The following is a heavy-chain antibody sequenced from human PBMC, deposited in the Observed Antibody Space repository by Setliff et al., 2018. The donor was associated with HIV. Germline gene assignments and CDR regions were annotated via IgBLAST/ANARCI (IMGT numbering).Heavy chain of an antibody. CDR3: ARHGTYYHLFDY. J-gene: IGHJ4*02. V-gene: IGHV4-39*01. Sequence: SETLSLTCTVSGGPITRGSYYWGWIRQSPGKGLQWLGSVFHNGSTLYNPSLRSRLTMSVDTSKNRFSLSLRSVTAADTSLYYCARHGTYYHLFDYWGQGRPVTVSS. D-gene: IGHD3-10*01. CDR1: GGPITRGSYY. CDR2: VFHNGST.